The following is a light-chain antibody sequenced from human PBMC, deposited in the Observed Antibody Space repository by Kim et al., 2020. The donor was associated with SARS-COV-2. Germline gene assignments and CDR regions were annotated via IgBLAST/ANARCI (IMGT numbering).Light chain of an antibody. CDR1: SGSIASNY. Sequence: GKPVSTSCTRSSGSIASNYVQWYQQRPGSVPTTVIYEDDRRPSGVPDRFSASIDSSSNSASLTISGLQTEDEADYYCQSFDTTNVVFGGGTQLTVL. V-gene: IGLV6-57*03. CDR3: QSFDTTNVV. CDR2: EDD. J-gene: IGLJ2*01.